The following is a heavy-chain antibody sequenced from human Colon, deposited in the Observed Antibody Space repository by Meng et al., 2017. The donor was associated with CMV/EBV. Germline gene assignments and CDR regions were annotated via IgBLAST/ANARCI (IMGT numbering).Heavy chain of an antibody. CDR3: ASLSGGDFDY. CDR2: INPTTGAT. V-gene: IGHV1-2*02. D-gene: IGHD1-26*01. Sequence: QVQLVQAGADVKKPGASVKVPCKASGYTFTGYFMDWVRQAPGQGLAWLGRINPTTGATNYAQKFQGRVTMTRDTSINTSYMELSRLRSDDTAVYYCASLSGGDFDYWEQGTLGTVAS. J-gene: IGHJ4*02. CDR1: GYTFTGYF.